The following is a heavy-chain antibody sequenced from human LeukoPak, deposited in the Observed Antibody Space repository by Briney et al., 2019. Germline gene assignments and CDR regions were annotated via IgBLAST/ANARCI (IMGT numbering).Heavy chain of an antibody. D-gene: IGHD2-2*01. Sequence: SETLSLTCTVSGGYISSYYWSWIRPPPGKGLEWIGYIFNSGSTNYNHSLKSRVTISVDTSKNQFSLKPSSVTAADTAVYFCALGDCSSTSCYVFDYWGQGTLVSVSS. V-gene: IGHV4-59*01. CDR3: ALGDCSSTSCYVFDY. CDR2: IFNSGST. J-gene: IGHJ4*02. CDR1: GGYISSYY.